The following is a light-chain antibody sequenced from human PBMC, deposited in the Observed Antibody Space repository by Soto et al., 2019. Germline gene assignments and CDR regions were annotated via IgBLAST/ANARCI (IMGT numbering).Light chain of an antibody. V-gene: IGKV3-20*01. CDR1: QSVSSDY. CDR3: QQYGSSPYT. J-gene: IGKJ2*01. CDR2: GAS. Sequence: EIVLTQSPGTLSLSPGERATLSCRASQSVSSDYIAWYQQKPDQAPRLLLYGASNRTTGIPDGFSGSGSGTDFTLTISRLEPEDFAVYSCQQYGSSPYTFGQGTKLEI.